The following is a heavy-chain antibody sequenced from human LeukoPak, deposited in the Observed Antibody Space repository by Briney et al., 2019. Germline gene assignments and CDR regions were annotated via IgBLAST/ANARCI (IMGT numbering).Heavy chain of an antibody. D-gene: IGHD4-11*01. Sequence: ASVKVSCKASGYTFTGYYMHWVRQAPGQGLEWMGWIYPNSGGTTYAQKFQGRVTMTRDTSISTVYMELSSLRSEDTAVYYCARDHDYSNYNVGWFDPWGQGTLVTVSS. CDR1: GYTFTGYY. J-gene: IGHJ5*02. V-gene: IGHV1-2*02. CDR3: ARDHDYSNYNVGWFDP. CDR2: IYPNSGGT.